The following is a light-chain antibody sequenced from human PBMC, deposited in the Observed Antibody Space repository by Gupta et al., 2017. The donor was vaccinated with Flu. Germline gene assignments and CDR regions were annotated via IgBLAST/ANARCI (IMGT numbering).Light chain of an antibody. Sequence: QTVVPQHPSLSASPCTTVTLTCAGSYGSVCFIDYPSWYQQTPGQPPRTLIYSTNMRASGVSVRFSGSICGNKAALIITGAQADDESDYYCGLYVGGGVSLFGGGTRVTVL. CDR2: STN. CDR1: YGSVCFIDY. CDR3: GLYVGGGVSL. J-gene: IGLJ2*01. V-gene: IGLV8-61*01.